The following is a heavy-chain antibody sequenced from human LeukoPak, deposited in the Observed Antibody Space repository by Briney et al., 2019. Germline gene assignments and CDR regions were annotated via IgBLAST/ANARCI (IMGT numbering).Heavy chain of an antibody. J-gene: IGHJ4*02. V-gene: IGHV3-53*01. Sequence: GGSLRLSCTVSGFTVSSNSMSWVRQAPGRGLEWVSFIYSDNTHYSDSVKGRFTISRDNAKNSLYLQMNSLRAEDTAVYYCARVSPNTVATLQYFDYWGQGTLVTVSS. D-gene: IGHD4-17*01. CDR2: IYSDNT. CDR3: ARVSPNTVATLQYFDY. CDR1: GFTVSSNS.